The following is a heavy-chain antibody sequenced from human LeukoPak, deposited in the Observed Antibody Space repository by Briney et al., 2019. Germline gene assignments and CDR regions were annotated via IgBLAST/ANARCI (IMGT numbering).Heavy chain of an antibody. CDR2: ISSSGGST. CDR1: GFTFSSYA. V-gene: IGHV3-23*01. Sequence: GGSLRLSCAASGFTFSSYAMNWVRQAPGKGLEWVSGISSSGGSTYYADSVKGRFTISRDNSKKTLYLQMNSLRGEDTAVYYCARVVVSSSSDYFDYWGQGTLVIVSS. CDR3: ARVVVSSSSDYFDY. J-gene: IGHJ4*02. D-gene: IGHD6-6*01.